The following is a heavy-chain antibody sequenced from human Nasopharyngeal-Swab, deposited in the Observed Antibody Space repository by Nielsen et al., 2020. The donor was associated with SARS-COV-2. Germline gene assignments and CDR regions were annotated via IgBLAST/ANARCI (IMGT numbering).Heavy chain of an antibody. J-gene: IGHJ4*02. V-gene: IGHV3-7*03. CDR1: GFTFSSYW. CDR3: ARDSLYGSGTFDY. Sequence: GESLKISCAASGFTFSSYWMSWVRQAPGKGLEWVANIKQDGSEKYYVDSVKGRFTISRDNAKNSLYLQMNSLRAEDTAVYFCARDSLYGSGTFDYWGQGTLVTVSS. CDR2: IKQDGSEK. D-gene: IGHD3-10*01.